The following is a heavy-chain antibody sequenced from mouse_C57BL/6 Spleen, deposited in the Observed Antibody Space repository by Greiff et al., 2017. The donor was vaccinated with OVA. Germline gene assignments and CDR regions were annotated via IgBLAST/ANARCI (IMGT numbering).Heavy chain of an antibody. CDR1: GYAFSSSW. J-gene: IGHJ3*01. V-gene: IGHV1-82*01. CDR3: ASSLGGAY. D-gene: IGHD3-3*01. Sequence: QVQLQQSGPELVKPGASVKISCKASGYAFSSSWMNWVKQRPGKGLEWIGRIYPGDGDTNYNGKFKGKATLTADKSSSTAYMQLSSLTSEDSAVYFCASSLGGAYWGQGTLVTVSA. CDR2: IYPGDGDT.